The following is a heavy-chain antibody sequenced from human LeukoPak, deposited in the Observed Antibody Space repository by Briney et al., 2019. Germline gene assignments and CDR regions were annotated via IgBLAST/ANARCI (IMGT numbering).Heavy chain of an antibody. J-gene: IGHJ5*02. D-gene: IGHD3-3*01. CDR2: ISDTGGRT. CDR3: AKGGQDFDFWRFDL. CDR1: GFTFSDSA. Sequence: GGSLRLSCAASGFTFSDSAVSWVRQSPGEGLEWVSSISDTGGRTYYADSVKGRFTITRDNSRNTVYLQMNQMRAGDTARYYCAKGGQDFDFWRFDLWGQGILATVSS. V-gene: IGHV3-23*01.